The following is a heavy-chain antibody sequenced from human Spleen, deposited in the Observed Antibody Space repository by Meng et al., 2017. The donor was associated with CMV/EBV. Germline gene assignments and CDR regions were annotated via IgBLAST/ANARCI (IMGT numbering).Heavy chain of an antibody. J-gene: IGHJ4*02. D-gene: IGHD5-18*01. V-gene: IGHV1-2*02. CDR2: VNANSGAK. CDR1: GYTFTGYY. CDR3: ARGRDKYSYGQTPFDY. Sequence: ASVKVSCKASGYTFTGYYMNWVRQAPGQGLEWMGWVNANSGAKDYAQKFQGRVTMTRDTSISTAYMELSRLRSDDTAVYYRARGRDKYSYGQTPFDYWGQGTLVTVSS.